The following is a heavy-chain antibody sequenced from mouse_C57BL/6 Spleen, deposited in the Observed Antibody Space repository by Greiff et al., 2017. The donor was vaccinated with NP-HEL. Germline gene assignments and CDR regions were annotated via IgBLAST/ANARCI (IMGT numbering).Heavy chain of an antibody. D-gene: IGHD6-1*01. CDR1: GYTFTSYW. J-gene: IGHJ2*01. CDR2: IHPSSGST. CDR3: ARGAQWTDFDY. Sequence: QVQLQQPGAELVKPGASVKLSCKASGYTFTSYWMHWVKQRPGQGLEWIGMIHPSSGSTNYNEKFKSKATLTVDTSSSTAYMQLSSLTSEDSAVYDCARGAQWTDFDYWGQGTTLTVSS. V-gene: IGHV1-64*01.